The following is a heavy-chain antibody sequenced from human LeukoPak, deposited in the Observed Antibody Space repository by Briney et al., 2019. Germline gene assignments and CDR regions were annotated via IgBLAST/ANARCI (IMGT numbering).Heavy chain of an antibody. CDR3: ASGYSYAAFDY. Sequence: KAGGSLRLSCAASGFTFSSYSMNWVRQAPGEGLEWVSSISSSSSYIYYADSVKGRFTISRDNAKNSLYLQMNSLRAEDTAVYYCASGYSYAAFDYWGQGTLVTVSS. CDR1: GFTFSSYS. D-gene: IGHD5-18*01. CDR2: ISSSSSYI. J-gene: IGHJ4*02. V-gene: IGHV3-21*01.